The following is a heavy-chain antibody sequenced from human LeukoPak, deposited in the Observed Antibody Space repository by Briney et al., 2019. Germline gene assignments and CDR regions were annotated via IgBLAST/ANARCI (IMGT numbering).Heavy chain of an antibody. D-gene: IGHD6-13*01. V-gene: IGHV3-21*01. CDR1: GFTFSSYS. J-gene: IGHJ4*02. Sequence: GGSLRISCAASGFTFSSYSMNWVRQAPGKGLEWVSSISSSSSYIYYADSVKGRFTISRDNAKNSLYLQMNSLRAEDTAVYYCARDRSSWYGYFDYWGQGTLVTVSS. CDR2: ISSSSSYI. CDR3: ARDRSSWYGYFDY.